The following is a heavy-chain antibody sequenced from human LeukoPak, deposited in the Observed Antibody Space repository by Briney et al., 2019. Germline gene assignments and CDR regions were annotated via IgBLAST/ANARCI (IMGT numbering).Heavy chain of an antibody. D-gene: IGHD6-19*01. CDR2: INHSGST. V-gene: IGHV4-34*01. CDR1: GGSFSNYF. CDR3: ARGNRRGSSVWYNY. J-gene: IGHJ4*02. Sequence: SETLYLTCVVYGGSFSNYFLTWIRQPPGKGLEWIGEINHSGSTNYNPSLKSRVTISVDTSKNQFSLKLSSVTAADTAVYYCARGNRRGSSVWYNYWGQGTLVTVSS.